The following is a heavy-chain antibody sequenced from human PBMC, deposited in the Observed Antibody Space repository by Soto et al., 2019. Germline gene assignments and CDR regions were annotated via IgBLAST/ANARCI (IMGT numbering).Heavy chain of an antibody. CDR3: AKRLLWFGEYLSSFDY. D-gene: IGHD3-10*01. J-gene: IGHJ4*02. CDR2: ISYDGSDK. Sequence: QVQLVESGGGVVQPGRSLRLSCAASGFTFSSYGVHWVRQAPGKGLEWVAIISYDGSDKYYADSVKGRFTISRDNSKNTVYLEMNSLRAEDTAVYYCAKRLLWFGEYLSSFDYWGQGTLVTVSS. CDR1: GFTFSSYG. V-gene: IGHV3-30*18.